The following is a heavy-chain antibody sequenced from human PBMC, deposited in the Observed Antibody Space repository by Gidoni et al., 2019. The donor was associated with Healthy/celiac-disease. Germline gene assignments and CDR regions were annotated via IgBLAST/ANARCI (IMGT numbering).Heavy chain of an antibody. D-gene: IGHD2-15*01. J-gene: IGHJ3*02. V-gene: IGHV4-4*02. CDR1: GGSISSSNW. CDR2: IYHSGST. CDR3: AREGLYCSGGSCYSYAFDI. Sequence: QVQLQESGPGLVKPSGTLSLTCAVSGGSISSSNWWSWVRQPPGKGLEWIGEIYHSGSTNYNPSLKSRVTISVDKSKNQFSLKLSSVTAADTAVYYCAREGLYCSGGSCYSYAFDIWGQGTMVTVSS.